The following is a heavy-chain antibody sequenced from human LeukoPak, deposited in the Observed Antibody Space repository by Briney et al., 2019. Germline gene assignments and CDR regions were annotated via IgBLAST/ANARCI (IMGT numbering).Heavy chain of an antibody. Sequence: SETLSLTCAVYGGSFSGYYWSWIRQPPGKGLEWIGEINHSGSTNYNPSLKSRVTISVDTSKNQFSLKLSSVTAADTAVYYCARRKGYCSSTSCYNMAFDIWGQGTMVTVSS. CDR3: ARRKGYCSSTSCYNMAFDI. J-gene: IGHJ3*02. D-gene: IGHD2-2*02. CDR1: GGSFSGYY. V-gene: IGHV4-34*01. CDR2: INHSGST.